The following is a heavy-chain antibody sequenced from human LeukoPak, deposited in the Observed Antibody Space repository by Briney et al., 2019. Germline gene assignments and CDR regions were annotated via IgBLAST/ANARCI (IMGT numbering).Heavy chain of an antibody. V-gene: IGHV1-69*13. CDR2: IIPIFGTA. D-gene: IGHD3-10*01. J-gene: IGHJ6*03. Sequence: ASVKVSCKASGGTFSSYAISWVRQAPGQGLEWMGGIIPIFGTANYAQKFQGRVTITADESTSTAHMELSSLRSEDTAVYYCAGYGSGIENYYYYYMDVWGKGTTVTVSS. CDR1: GGTFSSYA. CDR3: AGYGSGIENYYYYYMDV.